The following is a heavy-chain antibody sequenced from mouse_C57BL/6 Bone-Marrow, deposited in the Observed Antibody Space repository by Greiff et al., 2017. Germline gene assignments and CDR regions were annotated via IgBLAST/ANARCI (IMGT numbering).Heavy chain of an antibody. Sequence: EVQGVESGGGLVQPGGSMKLSCAASGFTFSDAWMDWVRQSPEKGLEWVAEIRNKANNHATYYAESVKGRFTISRDDSKSSVYLQMNSLRAEDTGIYYCTRGPQRGGFDYWGQGTTLTVSS. CDR2: IRNKANNHAT. CDR1: GFTFSDAW. CDR3: TRGPQRGGFDY. J-gene: IGHJ2*01. V-gene: IGHV6-6*01.